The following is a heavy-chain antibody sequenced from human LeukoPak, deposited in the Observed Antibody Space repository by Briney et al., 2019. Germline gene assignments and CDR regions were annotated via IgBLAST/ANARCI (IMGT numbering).Heavy chain of an antibody. J-gene: IGHJ6*02. CDR1: GFTVSSNY. CDR2: IGSRGSSL. Sequence: PGGSLRLSCAASGFTVSSNYMSWVRQAPGKGLEWVSYIGSRGSSLYYADSLKGRFTISRDNAKNSLYLQMNSLRAEDTAVYYCARVRRNAMDVWGQGTTVTVSS. V-gene: IGHV3-11*04. CDR3: ARVRRNAMDV.